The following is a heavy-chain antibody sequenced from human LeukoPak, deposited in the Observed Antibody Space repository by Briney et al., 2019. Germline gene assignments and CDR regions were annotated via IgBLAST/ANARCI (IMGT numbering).Heavy chain of an antibody. CDR3: ARWGGGSWYGTPDAFDI. D-gene: IGHD6-13*01. Sequence: GGSLRLSCAASGFIFSSYAMSWVRQAPGKGLEWVSVIYSGGSTYYADSVKGRFTISRDNSKNTLYLQMNSLRAEDTAVYYCARWGGGSWYGTPDAFDIWGQGTMVTVSS. CDR1: GFIFSSYA. J-gene: IGHJ3*02. V-gene: IGHV3-53*01. CDR2: IYSGGST.